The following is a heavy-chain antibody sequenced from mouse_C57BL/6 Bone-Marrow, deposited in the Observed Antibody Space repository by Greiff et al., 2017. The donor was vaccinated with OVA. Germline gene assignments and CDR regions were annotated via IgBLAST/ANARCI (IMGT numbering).Heavy chain of an antibody. CDR1: GFTFNTYA. CDR3: VRDRQLRLRAWFAY. J-gene: IGHJ3*01. Sequence: EVQRVESGGGLVQPKGSLKLSCAASGFTFNTYAMHWVRQAPGKGLEWVARIRSKSSNYATYYADSVKDRFTISRDDSQSMLYLQMNNLKTEDTAMYYCVRDRQLRLRAWFAYWGQGTLVTVSA. CDR2: IRSKSSNYAT. D-gene: IGHD3-2*02. V-gene: IGHV10-3*01.